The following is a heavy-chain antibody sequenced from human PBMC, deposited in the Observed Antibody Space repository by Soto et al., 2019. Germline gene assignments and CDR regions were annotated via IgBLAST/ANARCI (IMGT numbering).Heavy chain of an antibody. Sequence: HGGSLRLSCAASGFTFSSYWMSWVRQAPGKGLEWVANIKQDGSEKYYVDSVKGRFTISRDNAKNSLYLQMNSLRAEDTAVYYCARDSDRYSYGYYFDYWGQGTLVTVSS. D-gene: IGHD5-18*01. CDR1: GFTFSSYW. J-gene: IGHJ4*02. CDR2: IKQDGSEK. V-gene: IGHV3-7*01. CDR3: ARDSDRYSYGYYFDY.